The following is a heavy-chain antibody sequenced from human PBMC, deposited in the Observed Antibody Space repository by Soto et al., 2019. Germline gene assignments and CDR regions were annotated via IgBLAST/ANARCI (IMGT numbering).Heavy chain of an antibody. CDR1: GFTFSSYS. D-gene: IGHD2-2*01. V-gene: IGHV3-48*02. Sequence: EVQLVESGGGLVQPGGSLRLSCAASGFTFSSYSMNWVRQAPGKGLEWVSYISSSSTIYYADSVKGRFTISRDNAKNSLYLQMNSLRDEDTAVYYCARESAALNWFDPWGPGTRVTVSS. CDR2: ISSSSTI. CDR3: ARESAALNWFDP. J-gene: IGHJ5*02.